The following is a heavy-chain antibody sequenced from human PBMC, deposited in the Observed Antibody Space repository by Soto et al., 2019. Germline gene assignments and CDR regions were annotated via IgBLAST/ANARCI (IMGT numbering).Heavy chain of an antibody. J-gene: IGHJ6*02. CDR3: AKNGQPPSYYSGMDV. CDR2: ISGYNGDT. D-gene: IGHD2-8*01. Sequence: QGQLVQSGGEAKKPGASVKVSCKASGYTFTRYGISWVRQAPGQGLEWMGWISGYNGDTNYAQKFQGRVTMTIDTSTSTAYMELRSLTSDDTAVYYCAKNGQPPSYYSGMDVWGQGTTVTVSS. V-gene: IGHV1-18*01. CDR1: GYTFTRYG.